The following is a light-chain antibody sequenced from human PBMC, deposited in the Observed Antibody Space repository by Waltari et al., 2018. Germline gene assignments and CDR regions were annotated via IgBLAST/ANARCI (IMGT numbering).Light chain of an antibody. CDR1: QSVGRY. CDR3: QMYVRLPVT. V-gene: IGKV3-20*01. J-gene: IGKJ1*01. Sequence: EIVLTQSPCTLSLSPGARATLSCRASQSVGRYLAWYKQQHGQAPRLLIYDASTRATGIPDRFSGGGSGTDFSLTISRLEPEDFAVYYCQMYVRLPVTFGQGTKVEI. CDR2: DAS.